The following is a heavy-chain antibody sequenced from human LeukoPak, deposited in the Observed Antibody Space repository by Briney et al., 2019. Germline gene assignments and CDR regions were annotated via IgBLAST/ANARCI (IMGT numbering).Heavy chain of an antibody. CDR3: ARDRGSD. D-gene: IGHD2-15*01. V-gene: IGHV3-53*01. CDR2: IHIGGTT. Sequence: GGSLRLSCAASGFSFSDHYLDWVRQASGKGLEWVSLIHIGGTTYYADSVQGRFTISRDSLKNTLFLQMNSLRDEDTAVYYCARDRGSDWGQGTLVTVSS. CDR1: GFSFSDHY. J-gene: IGHJ4*02.